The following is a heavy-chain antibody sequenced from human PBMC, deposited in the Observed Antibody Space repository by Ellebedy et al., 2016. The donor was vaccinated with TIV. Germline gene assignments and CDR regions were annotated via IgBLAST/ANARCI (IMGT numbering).Heavy chain of an antibody. D-gene: IGHD3-10*01. CDR2: INAANGNP. Sequence: AASVKVSCKASGYIFTAYTLHWARQAPGQRLEWMGWINAANGNPRYSQNFQGRVTITSDPSATTAYMELSGLRSEDTAIYYCARDRDYFGSGMEYYSGMDVWGQGTTVTVSS. J-gene: IGHJ6*02. V-gene: IGHV1-3*01. CDR1: GYIFTAYT. CDR3: ARDRDYFGSGMEYYSGMDV.